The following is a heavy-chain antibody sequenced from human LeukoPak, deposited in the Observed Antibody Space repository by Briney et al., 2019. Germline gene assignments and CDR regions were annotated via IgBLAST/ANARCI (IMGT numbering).Heavy chain of an antibody. CDR2: ISWNSGSI. V-gene: IGHV3-9*01. Sequence: GRSLRLSCAASGFTFDDYAMHWVRQAPGKGLEWVSGISWNSGSIGYADSVKARFTISRDNAKNSLYPQMNSLRAEDTALYYCAKGSSFDYWGQGTLVTVSS. CDR1: GFTFDDYA. J-gene: IGHJ4*02. CDR3: AKGSSFDY. D-gene: IGHD3-10*01.